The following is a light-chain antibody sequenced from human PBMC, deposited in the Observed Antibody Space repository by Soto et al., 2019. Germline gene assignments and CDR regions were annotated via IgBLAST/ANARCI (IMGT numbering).Light chain of an antibody. CDR2: EAS. CDR3: QQYNIYPYT. Sequence: DVQMTESPSSLSASVGDRVTITCRASQSISGWLAWYQQKPGKAPKLLIYEASTLESGVPSRFSGSGSGTEFTLTVNSLQPDDFATYYCQQYNIYPYTFGQGTKLEIK. J-gene: IGKJ2*01. V-gene: IGKV1-5*03. CDR1: QSISGW.